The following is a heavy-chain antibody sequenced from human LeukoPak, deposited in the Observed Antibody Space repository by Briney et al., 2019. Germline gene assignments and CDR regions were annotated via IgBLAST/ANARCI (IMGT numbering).Heavy chain of an antibody. V-gene: IGHV3-21*01. Sequence: GGSLRLSCAASGFTFSSYSMNWVRQAPGKGLEWVSSISSSSSYIYYADSVKGRFTISRDNAKNSLYLQMNSLRADDTATYYCVKPYYYSSGSLNWGQGTLVTVSS. CDR2: ISSSSSYI. CDR1: GFTFSSYS. J-gene: IGHJ4*02. CDR3: VKPYYYSSGSLN. D-gene: IGHD3-10*01.